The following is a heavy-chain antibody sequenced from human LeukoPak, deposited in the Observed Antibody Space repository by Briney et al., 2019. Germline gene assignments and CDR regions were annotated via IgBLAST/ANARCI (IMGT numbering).Heavy chain of an antibody. CDR1: GFTFSKYA. CDR3: AKTALAVAGIVPVESELDY. CDR2: ISGSGGST. J-gene: IGHJ4*02. D-gene: IGHD6-19*01. V-gene: IGHV3-23*01. Sequence: GGSLRLSCAASGFTFSKYAMSWVRQAPGKGLEWVSGISGSGGSTYYADPVKGRCTISRDNSKNTLFLEMNSLRAEDTAVYYCAKTALAVAGIVPVESELDYWGQGTLVTVSS.